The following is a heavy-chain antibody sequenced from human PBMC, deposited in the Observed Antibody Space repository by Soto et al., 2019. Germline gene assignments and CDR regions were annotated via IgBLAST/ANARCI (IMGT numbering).Heavy chain of an antibody. J-gene: IGHJ4*02. V-gene: IGHV3-48*02. CDR3: ARDVGEDSSGWYSGYFDY. CDR1: GFTFSSYS. D-gene: IGHD6-19*01. CDR2: ISSSSSTI. Sequence: GGSLRLSCAASGFTFSSYSMNWDRQAPGKGLEWVSYISSSSSTIYYADTVKGRFTISRDNAKNSLYLQMNSLRDEDTAVFYCARDVGEDSSGWYSGYFDYWGQGTLVTVSS.